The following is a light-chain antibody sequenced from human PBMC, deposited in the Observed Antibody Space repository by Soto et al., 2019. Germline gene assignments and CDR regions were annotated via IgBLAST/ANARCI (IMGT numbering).Light chain of an antibody. Sequence: EIGLTQSPGTPSLSPGERATLSCRASQTVSSSYLARYQQKPGQAPRHLIYATSSRATAIPDRFGGSESGTDFTRTISRLEPGDFAVYYCQQYGSQQYGSSPPFTFVYGYKGDI. CDR3: QQYGSQQYGSSPPFT. CDR2: ATS. V-gene: IGKV3-20*01. J-gene: IGKJ3*01. CDR1: QTVSSSY.